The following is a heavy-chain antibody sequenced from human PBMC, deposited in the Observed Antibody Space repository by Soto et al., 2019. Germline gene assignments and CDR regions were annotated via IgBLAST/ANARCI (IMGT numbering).Heavy chain of an antibody. CDR1: GFTFSSYS. J-gene: IGHJ4*02. D-gene: IGHD3-9*01. CDR2: ISSSSSYI. Sequence: PGGSLRLSCAASGFTFSSYSMNWVRQAPGKGLEWASSISSSSSYIYYADSVKGRFTISRDNAKNSLYLQMNSLRAEDTAVYYCARDRPPTYYDILTGPGELAYWGQGTLVTVSS. V-gene: IGHV3-21*01. CDR3: ARDRPPTYYDILTGPGELAY.